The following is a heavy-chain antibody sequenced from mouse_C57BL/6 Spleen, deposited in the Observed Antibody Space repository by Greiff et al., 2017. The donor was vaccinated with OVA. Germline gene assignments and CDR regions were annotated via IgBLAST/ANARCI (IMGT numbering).Heavy chain of an antibody. D-gene: IGHD2-5*01. CDR2: ISSGSSTI. CDR3: ARCSNLYFDY. CDR1: GFTFSDYG. V-gene: IGHV5-17*01. Sequence: EVHLVESGGGLVKPGGSLKLSCAASGFTFSDYGMHWVRQAPEKGLEWVAYISSGSSTIYYADTVKGRFTISRDNAKNTLFLQMTSLRSEDTAMYYCARCSNLYFDYWGQGTTLTVSS. J-gene: IGHJ2*01.